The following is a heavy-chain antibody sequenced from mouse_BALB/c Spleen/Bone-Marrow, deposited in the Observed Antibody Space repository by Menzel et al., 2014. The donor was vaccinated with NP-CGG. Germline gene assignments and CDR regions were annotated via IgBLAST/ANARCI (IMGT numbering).Heavy chain of an antibody. CDR2: INPSTGYT. J-gene: IGHJ1*01. CDR3: ARDWYFDV. CDR1: GYTFTSYW. Sequence: VPLQQSGAELAKPGASVKMSCTASGYTFTSYWMHWVKQRPGQGLEWIGYINPSTGYTEYNQKFKDKATLTADKSSSTAYMQLSSLTSEDSAVYYCARDWYFDVWGAGTTVTVSS. V-gene: IGHV1-7*01.